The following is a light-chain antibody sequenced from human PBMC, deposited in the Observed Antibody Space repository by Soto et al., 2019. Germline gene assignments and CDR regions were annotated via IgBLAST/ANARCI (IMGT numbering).Light chain of an antibody. V-gene: IGKV1-12*01. CDR1: QDIRTS. J-gene: IGKJ4*01. Sequence: DIQMTQSPSSVSASVGDRVTITCRATQDIRTSLGWYQQKPEAAPKLLIYLSSTLAAGVPARFSGSGSGTDFTLTISSLQPEDFATYFCQQAHSFPRTFGGGTKVESK. CDR3: QQAHSFPRT. CDR2: LSS.